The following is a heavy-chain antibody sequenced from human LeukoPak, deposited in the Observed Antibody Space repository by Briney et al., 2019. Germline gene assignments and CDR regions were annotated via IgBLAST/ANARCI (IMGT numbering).Heavy chain of an antibody. CDR3: AKDSKVAAAGYFFDY. CDR1: GFTFSNYG. V-gene: IGHV3-30*18. CDR2: IATDERDK. Sequence: GGSLRLSCAASGFTFSNYGMHWVRQAPGKGLEWVAVIATDERDKKYADSVKGRFTISRDNSKNTLYLEMNSLRPEDTAVYHCAKDSKVAAAGYFFDYWGQGTLVTVSS. J-gene: IGHJ4*02. D-gene: IGHD6-13*01.